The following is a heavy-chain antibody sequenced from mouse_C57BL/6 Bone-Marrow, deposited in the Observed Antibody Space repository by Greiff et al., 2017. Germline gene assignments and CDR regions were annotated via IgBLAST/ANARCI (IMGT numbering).Heavy chain of an antibody. V-gene: IGHV3-6*01. CDR1: GYSITSGYY. J-gene: IGHJ3*01. CDR3: AKNSY. Sequence: HLMHSGPCLVKPSQSLSLTCSVTGYSITSGYYWNWIRQFPGNKLEWMGYISYDGSNNYNPSLKNRISITRDTSKNQFFLKLNSVTTEDTATYYCAKNSYWGQGTLVTVSA. CDR2: ISYDGSN.